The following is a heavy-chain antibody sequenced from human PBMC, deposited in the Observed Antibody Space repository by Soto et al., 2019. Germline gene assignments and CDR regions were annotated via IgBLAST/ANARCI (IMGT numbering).Heavy chain of an antibody. Sequence: ESGGGVVQPGRSLRLSCEASGFTFNTYIMHWVRQLPGKGLEWLAAIWYDGTQKYYADSVKGRFIISRDNSKKTLYLEMNSLRAEDTAVYYCARAGGTTVTGLWHFDSWGQGTLVTVSS. CDR2: IWYDGTQK. D-gene: IGHD4-17*01. CDR1: GFTFNTYI. J-gene: IGHJ4*02. CDR3: ARAGGTTVTGLWHFDS. V-gene: IGHV3-33*01.